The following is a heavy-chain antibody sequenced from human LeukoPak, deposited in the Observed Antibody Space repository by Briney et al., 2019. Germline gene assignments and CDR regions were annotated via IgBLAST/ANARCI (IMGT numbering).Heavy chain of an antibody. J-gene: IGHJ4*02. Sequence: SVKVSCKASGGTFSSYAISWVRQAPGQGLEWMGGIIPIFGTANYAQKLQGRVTMTTDTYTSTAYMELRSLRSDDTAVYYCARNSLWFGELLAKRYFDYWGQGTLVTVSS. D-gene: IGHD3-10*01. CDR3: ARNSLWFGELLAKRYFDY. CDR2: IIPIFGTA. V-gene: IGHV1-69*05. CDR1: GGTFSSYA.